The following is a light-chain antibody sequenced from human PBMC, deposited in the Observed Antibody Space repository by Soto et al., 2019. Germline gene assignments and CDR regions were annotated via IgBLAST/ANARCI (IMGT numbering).Light chain of an antibody. CDR1: SSDVGSYNR. CDR3: SSYSSSSVPYV. J-gene: IGLJ1*01. CDR2: EVS. Sequence: QSALTQPPSVSGSPGQSVTISCTGTSSDVGSYNRVSWYQQPPGTAPKLMIYEVSNRPSGVPDRFSGSKSGNTASLTISGLQAEDEADYYCSSYSSSSVPYVLGTGTKVTVL. V-gene: IGLV2-18*02.